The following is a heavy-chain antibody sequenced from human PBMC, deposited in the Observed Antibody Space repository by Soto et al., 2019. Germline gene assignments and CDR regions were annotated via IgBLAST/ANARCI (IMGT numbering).Heavy chain of an antibody. CDR1: GGSVTNYY. D-gene: IGHD3-3*01. CDR2: IYSSGST. J-gene: IGHJ5*02. CDR3: ARQDPTIFGVVIIPVGWFDP. Sequence: SETLSLTCTVSGGSVTNYYWTWIRQPPGKALEWIGYIYSSGSTNYNPSLKSRVNISVDTSKNQFSLKLSSVTAADTAVYYCARQDPTIFGVVIIPVGWFDPWGQGTLVTVSS. V-gene: IGHV4-59*08.